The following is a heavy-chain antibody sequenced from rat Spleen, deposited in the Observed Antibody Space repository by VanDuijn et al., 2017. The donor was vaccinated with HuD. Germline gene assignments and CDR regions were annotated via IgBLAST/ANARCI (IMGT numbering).Heavy chain of an antibody. V-gene: IGHV5-46*01. CDR3: ARRHYGYTDYFDY. D-gene: IGHD1-9*01. Sequence: EVQLVESGGGLVQPGGSMKFSCAASGFTFSSFPMAWVRQAPTKGLEWIASISTGGGNTYYRDSVKGRFTISRDNAKSTLYLQMNSLRSEDTATYYCARRHYGYTDYFDYWGQGVMVTVSS. CDR1: GFTFSSFP. CDR2: ISTGGGNT. J-gene: IGHJ2*01.